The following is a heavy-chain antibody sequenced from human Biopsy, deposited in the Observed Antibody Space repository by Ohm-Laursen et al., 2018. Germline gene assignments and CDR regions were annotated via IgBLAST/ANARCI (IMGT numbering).Heavy chain of an antibody. CDR3: AREQLMVFAMDV. J-gene: IGHJ6*02. D-gene: IGHD2-8*01. V-gene: IGHV3-48*01. Sequence: SLRLSCAASGFRFSLYSMNWVRQAPGKGLQWLAYIKSDSTTIYYADSVKGRFTISRDNAKNSLFLQMNSLRAEDTAIYYCAREQLMVFAMDVWGQGTTVTVSS. CDR1: GFRFSLYS. CDR2: IKSDSTTI.